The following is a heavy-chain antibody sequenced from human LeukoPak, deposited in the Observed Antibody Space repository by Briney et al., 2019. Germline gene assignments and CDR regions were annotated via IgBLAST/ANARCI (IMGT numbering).Heavy chain of an antibody. D-gene: IGHD4-11*01. CDR1: GGSFSGYY. J-gene: IGHJ4*02. V-gene: IGHV4-34*01. CDR2: INHSGST. CDR3: ARDDYSNSY. Sequence: PSETLSLTCAVYGGSFSGYYWSWIRQPPGKGLEWIGEINHSGSTNYNPSLKSRVTISVDTPKNQFSLKLSSVTAADTAVYYCARDDYSNSYWGQGTLVTVSS.